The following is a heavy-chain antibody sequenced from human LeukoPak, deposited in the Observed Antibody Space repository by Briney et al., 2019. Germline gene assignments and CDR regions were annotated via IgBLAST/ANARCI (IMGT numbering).Heavy chain of an antibody. CDR3: ARGALEYSSPYYYYYGMDV. V-gene: IGHV4-34*09. Sequence: PSETLSLTCAVYGGSFSGYYWSWIRQPPGKGLEWIGEINHSGSTNYNPSLKSRVTISVDTSKNQFSLKLSSVTAADTAVYYCARGALEYSSPYYYYYGMDVWGQGTTVTVSS. CDR2: INHSGST. CDR1: GGSFSGYY. D-gene: IGHD6-6*01. J-gene: IGHJ6*02.